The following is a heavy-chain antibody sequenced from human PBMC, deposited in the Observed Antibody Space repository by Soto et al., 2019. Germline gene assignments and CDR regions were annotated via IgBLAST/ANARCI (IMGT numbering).Heavy chain of an antibody. V-gene: IGHV1-3*01. CDR1: GYTVTSYA. CDR2: INAGNGNT. CDR3: ARDSLRCSGGSCYPY. J-gene: IGHJ4*02. Sequence: ASVKVSCKASGYTVTSYAMHWVRQAPGQRLEWMGWINAGNGNTKYSQKFQGRVTITRDTSASTAYMELSSLRSEDTAVYYCARDSLRCSGGSCYPYWGQGTLVTVSS. D-gene: IGHD2-15*01.